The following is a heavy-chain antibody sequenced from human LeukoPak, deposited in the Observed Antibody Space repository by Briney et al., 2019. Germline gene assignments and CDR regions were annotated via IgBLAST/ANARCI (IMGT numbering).Heavy chain of an antibody. CDR3: ARDPGYSSGWYGIY. V-gene: IGHV3-23*01. J-gene: IGHJ4*02. CDR1: GFTFSSYA. Sequence: GGSLRLSCAASGFTFSSYAMSWDRQAPGKGLEWVSAISGSGGSTYYADSVKGRFTISRDNSKNTLYLQMNSLRAEDTAVYYCARDPGYSSGWYGIYWGQGTLVTVSS. CDR2: ISGSGGST. D-gene: IGHD6-19*01.